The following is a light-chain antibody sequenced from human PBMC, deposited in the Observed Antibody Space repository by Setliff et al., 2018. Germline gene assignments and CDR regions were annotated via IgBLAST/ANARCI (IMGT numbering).Light chain of an antibody. J-gene: IGKJ2*03. CDR3: QQYYSNSPYS. V-gene: IGKV4-1*01. Sequence: DIVMTQSPDSLAVSLGERATINCKSSQSVLYSSNNENNNKNYLAWYQQRPGQPPKLLIYWASTRESGVPDRFSGSGSGTDFTLTISNLQAEDVAVYYCQQYYSNSPYSVGQGTKVDIK. CDR1: QSVLYSSNNENNNKNY. CDR2: WAS.